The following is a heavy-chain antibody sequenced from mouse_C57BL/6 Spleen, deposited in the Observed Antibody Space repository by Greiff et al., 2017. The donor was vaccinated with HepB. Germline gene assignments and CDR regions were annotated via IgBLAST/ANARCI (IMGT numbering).Heavy chain of an antibody. CDR1: GYTFTSYD. J-gene: IGHJ4*01. CDR3: ATPYYSNYFYAMDY. CDR2: IYPRDGST. V-gene: IGHV1-85*01. D-gene: IGHD2-5*01. Sequence: VKLQESGPELVKPGASVKLSCKASGYTFTSYDINWVKQRPGQGLEWIGWIYPRDGSTKYNEKFKGKATLTVDTSSSTAYMELHSLTSEDSAVYFCATPYYSNYFYAMDYWGQGTSVTVSS.